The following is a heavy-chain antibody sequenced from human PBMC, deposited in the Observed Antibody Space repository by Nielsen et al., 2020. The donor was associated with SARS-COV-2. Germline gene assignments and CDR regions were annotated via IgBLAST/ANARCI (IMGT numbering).Heavy chain of an antibody. CDR1: GGSISSSSYY. CDR3: VSYSYGIYYYYYYMDV. Sequence: SGTLSLTCTVSGGSISSSSYYWGWIRQPPGKGLEWIGSIYYSGSTYYNPSLKSRVTISVDTSKNQFSLKLSSVTAADTAVYYCVSYSYGIYYYYYYMDVWGKGTTVTVSS. CDR2: IYYSGST. D-gene: IGHD5-18*01. J-gene: IGHJ6*03. V-gene: IGHV4-39*01.